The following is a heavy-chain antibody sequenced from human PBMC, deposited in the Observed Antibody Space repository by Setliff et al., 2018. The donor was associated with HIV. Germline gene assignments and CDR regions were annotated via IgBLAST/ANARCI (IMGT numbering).Heavy chain of an antibody. D-gene: IGHD3-10*01. J-gene: IGHJ4*02. CDR2: IYHGVST. Sequence: SETLSLTCAVSGGSISSSNWWSWVRQPPGKGLEWIGEIYHGVSTNYNPSLKSRVTISADTSKNQFSLNLSSVTAAETAVYYCARVGYHGSGRYSFDYWGQGTLVTVSS. CDR3: ARVGYHGSGRYSFDY. CDR1: GGSISSSNW. V-gene: IGHV4-4*02.